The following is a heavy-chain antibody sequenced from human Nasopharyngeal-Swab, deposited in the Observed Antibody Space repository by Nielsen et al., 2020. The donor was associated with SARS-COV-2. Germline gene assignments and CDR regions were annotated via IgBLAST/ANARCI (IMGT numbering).Heavy chain of an antibody. CDR1: GFTFSSYG. D-gene: IGHD6-19*01. V-gene: IGHV3-30*18. CDR3: AKGRIAVAGSLSY. J-gene: IGHJ4*02. CDR2: ISYDGSNK. Sequence: GESLKISCAASGFTFSSYGMHWVRQAPGKGLEWVAVISYDGSNKYYADSVKGRFTISRDNSNNTLYLQMNSLRAEDTAVYYCAKGRIAVAGSLSYWGQGTLVTVSS.